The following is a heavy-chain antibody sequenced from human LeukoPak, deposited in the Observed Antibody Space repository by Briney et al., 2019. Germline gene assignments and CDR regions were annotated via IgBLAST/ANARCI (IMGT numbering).Heavy chain of an antibody. J-gene: IGHJ6*02. CDR1: GYTFTSYD. D-gene: IGHD2-21*02. CDR3: AREGSDIVVVTAILGVLNYYGMDV. Sequence: RASVKVSCKASGYTFTSYDISWVRQAPGQGLEWMGWISAFNANTNYAQKLQGRVTMTTDTSTSTAYMELRSLRSDDTAVYYCAREGSDIVVVTAILGVLNYYGMDVWGQGTTVTVSS. CDR2: ISAFNANT. V-gene: IGHV1-18*01.